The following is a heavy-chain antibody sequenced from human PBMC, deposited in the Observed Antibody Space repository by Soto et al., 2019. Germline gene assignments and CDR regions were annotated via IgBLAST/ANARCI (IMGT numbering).Heavy chain of an antibody. V-gene: IGHV3-21*01. CDR1: GFTFSSYS. Sequence: GGSLRLSCAASGFTFSSYSMNWVRQAPGKGLEWVSSISSSSSYIYYADSVKGRFTISRDNAKNSLYLQMNSLRAEDTAVYYCARVLGGVTTDISYYYYGMDVWGQGTTVTVSS. CDR2: ISSSSSYI. CDR3: ARVLGGVTTDISYYYYGMDV. J-gene: IGHJ6*02. D-gene: IGHD4-17*01.